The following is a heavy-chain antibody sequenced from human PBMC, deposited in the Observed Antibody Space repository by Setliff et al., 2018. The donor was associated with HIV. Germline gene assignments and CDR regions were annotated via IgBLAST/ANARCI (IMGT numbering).Heavy chain of an antibody. CDR1: GGSFNGYY. CDR3: AREKSITSAWYGGYYFDY. J-gene: IGHJ4*02. D-gene: IGHD3-3*01. V-gene: IGHV4-34*01. CDR2: INQNGRT. Sequence: SSETLSLTCAVYGGSFNGYYWSWIRQPPGKGLEWIAEINQNGRTNYNPALKSRVLVSLDTSKNQCSLHLVSVTAADTAVYFCAREKSITSAWYGGYYFDYWGQGTTVTVSS.